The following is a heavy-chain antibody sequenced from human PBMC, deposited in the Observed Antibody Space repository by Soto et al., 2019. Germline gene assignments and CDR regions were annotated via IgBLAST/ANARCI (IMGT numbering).Heavy chain of an antibody. D-gene: IGHD3-22*01. CDR2: IWYDGSNK. CDR3: TTPSYYDSSGYYSPSYYYYGMDV. V-gene: IGHV3-33*01. J-gene: IGHJ6*02. CDR1: GFTFSSYG. Sequence: GGSLRLSCAASGFTFSSYGMHWVRQAPGKGLEWVAVIWYDGSNKYYADSVKGRFTISRDNSKNTLYLQMNSLKTEDTAVYYCTTPSYYDSSGYYSPSYYYYGMDVWGQGTTVTVSS.